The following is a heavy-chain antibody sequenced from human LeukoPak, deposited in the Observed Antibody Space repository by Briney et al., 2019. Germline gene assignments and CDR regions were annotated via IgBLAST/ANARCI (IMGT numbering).Heavy chain of an antibody. Sequence: PSETLSLTCAVYGGSFSPYYWSWIRQPPGKGLEWIGKINHSGSTNYNPPLKSRVTISVDTSKNQFSLRLSSVTAADTAVYYCARGGFYCGGDCYVDYWGQGTLVTVSS. D-gene: IGHD2-21*02. CDR2: INHSGST. V-gene: IGHV4-34*01. CDR1: GGSFSPYY. CDR3: ARGGFYCGGDCYVDY. J-gene: IGHJ4*02.